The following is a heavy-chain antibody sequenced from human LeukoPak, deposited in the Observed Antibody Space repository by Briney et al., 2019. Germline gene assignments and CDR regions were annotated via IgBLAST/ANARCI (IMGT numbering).Heavy chain of an antibody. CDR2: INHSGST. CDR1: GGSFSGYY. J-gene: IGHJ5*02. Sequence: PSETLSLTCAVYGGSFSGYYWSWIRQPPGKGLEWIGEINHSGSTNYNPSLKSRVTISVDTSKNQFYLKLSSVTAADTAVYYCARGRYSGNWFDPWGQGTLVTVSS. D-gene: IGHD3-10*01. CDR3: ARGRYSGNWFDP. V-gene: IGHV4-34*01.